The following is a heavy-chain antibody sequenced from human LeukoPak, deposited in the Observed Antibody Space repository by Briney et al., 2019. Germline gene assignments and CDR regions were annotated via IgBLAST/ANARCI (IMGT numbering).Heavy chain of an antibody. Sequence: PGGSLRLSCAASGFTFNTYAMSWVRQASGKGLEWISAISGSGGSTYYADSVKGRFTISRDNSKNTLYLQIHSLRAEDTAVYYCAKGKGSSSSSIDWWGQGTLVTVSS. J-gene: IGHJ4*02. V-gene: IGHV3-23*01. CDR1: GFTFNTYA. D-gene: IGHD6-6*01. CDR2: ISGSGGST. CDR3: AKGKGSSSSSIDW.